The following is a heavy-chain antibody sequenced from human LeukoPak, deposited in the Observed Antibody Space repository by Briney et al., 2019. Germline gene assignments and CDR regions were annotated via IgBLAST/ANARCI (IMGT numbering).Heavy chain of an antibody. CDR2: ISYDGSNK. CDR1: GFTFSSYG. J-gene: IGHJ4*02. CDR3: AKPGTDY. Sequence: PGGSLRLSCAATGFTFSSYGMHWVRQAPGKGLEWVAVISYDGSNKYYADSVKGRFTISRDNSKNTLYLQMNSLRAEDTAVYYCAKPGTDYWGQGTLVTVSS. V-gene: IGHV3-30*18.